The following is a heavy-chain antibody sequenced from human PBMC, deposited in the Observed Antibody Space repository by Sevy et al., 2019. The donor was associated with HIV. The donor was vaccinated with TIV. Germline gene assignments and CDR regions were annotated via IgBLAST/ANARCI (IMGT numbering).Heavy chain of an antibody. J-gene: IGHJ6*02. CDR2: ISSSGSTI. CDR3: TRDIISTSFWSGYPAYYYYYGMDV. Sequence: GGSLRLSCAASGFTFSSYEMNWVRQAPGKGLEWVSYISSSGSTIYYADSVKGRFTISRDNAKNSLYLQMNSLRAEDTAVYYFTRDIISTSFWSGYPAYYYYYGMDVWGQGTTVTVSS. CDR1: GFTFSSYE. V-gene: IGHV3-48*03. D-gene: IGHD3-3*01.